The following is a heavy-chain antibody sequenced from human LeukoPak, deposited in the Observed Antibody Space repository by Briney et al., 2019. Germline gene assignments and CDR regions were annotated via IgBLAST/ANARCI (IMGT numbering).Heavy chain of an antibody. CDR3: ARELYSGFRHSPFDY. D-gene: IGHD5-12*01. CDR2: IKEGGSET. J-gene: IGHJ4*02. V-gene: IGHV3-7*04. Sequence: GGSLRPSCAASGFTFSSYWMSWVRQAPGKGLEWVANIKEGGSETYYVESVRGRFTISRDNAKNSLYLQMNSLRAEDTAVYYCARELYSGFRHSPFDYWGQGTLVTVSS. CDR1: GFTFSSYW.